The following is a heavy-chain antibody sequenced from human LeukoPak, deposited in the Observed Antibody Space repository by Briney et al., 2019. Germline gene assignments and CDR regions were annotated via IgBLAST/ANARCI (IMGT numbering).Heavy chain of an antibody. J-gene: IGHJ4*02. CDR2: ISGSGGST. D-gene: IGHD2-15*01. CDR1: GFTFDDYG. Sequence: GGSLRLSCAASGFTFDDYGMSWVRQAPAKGLEWVSSISGSGGSTYYADSVKGRFSISRDNSKNTLYLQVNSLRADDTAVYYCANSGLNRFEYWGQGALVTVSS. CDR3: ANSGLNRFEY. V-gene: IGHV3-23*01.